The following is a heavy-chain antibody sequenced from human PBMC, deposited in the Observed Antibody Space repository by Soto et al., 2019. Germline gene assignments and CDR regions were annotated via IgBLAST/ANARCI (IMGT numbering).Heavy chain of an antibody. J-gene: IGHJ4*02. V-gene: IGHV4-31*03. CDR3: ASHVGSYYDSSGYYFDY. CDR2: IYYSGST. D-gene: IGHD3-22*01. CDR1: GGSISSGGYY. Sequence: PSETLSLTCTVSGGSISSGGYYWSWIRQHPGKGLEWIGYIYYSGSTYYNPPLKSRVTISVDTSKNQFSLKLSSVTAADTAVYYCASHVGSYYDSSGYYFDYWGQGTLVTVSS.